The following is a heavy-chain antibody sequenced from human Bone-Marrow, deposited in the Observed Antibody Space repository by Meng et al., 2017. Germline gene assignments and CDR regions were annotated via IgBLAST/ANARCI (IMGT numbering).Heavy chain of an antibody. D-gene: IGHD3-22*01. CDR3: AKQGRRGYYDSSGYWYYFDY. J-gene: IGHJ4*02. V-gene: IGHV3-23*01. CDR1: GFAFRSYA. Sequence: GESLKISCATSGFAFRSYAMSWVRQAPGKGLEWVSAISGSGGSTYYADSVKGRFTISRDNSKNTLYLQMNSLRAEDTAVYYCAKQGRRGYYDSSGYWYYFDYWGQGTLVTV. CDR2: ISGSGGST.